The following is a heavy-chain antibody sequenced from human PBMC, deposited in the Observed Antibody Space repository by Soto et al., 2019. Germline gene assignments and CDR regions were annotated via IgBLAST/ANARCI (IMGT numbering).Heavy chain of an antibody. D-gene: IGHD3-10*01. CDR3: ARGVTMVRGVGLFYFDY. Sequence: QVQLQESGPGLVKPSQTLSLTCTVSGGSISSGGYYWSWIRQHPGKGLEWIGYMYYSGSTYYNLSLKSRITISVDTSKKKFSLKLSSVTAADTAVYYCARGVTMVRGVGLFYFDYWGQGTLVTVSS. CDR2: MYYSGST. V-gene: IGHV4-31*03. CDR1: GGSISSGGYY. J-gene: IGHJ4*02.